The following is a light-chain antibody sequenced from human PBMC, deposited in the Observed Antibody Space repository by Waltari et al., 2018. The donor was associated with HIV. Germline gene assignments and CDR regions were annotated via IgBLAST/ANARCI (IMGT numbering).Light chain of an antibody. Sequence: DLQMTQSPPSLSASVGDRVTITCRASQTIGTYLNWYQQRPGKALKLLIHTASGLQGWLPTVVRGTGARADYPLASLSLRPEYVATYYCQRETSALGTFGQVTKVAIK. CDR2: TAS. CDR3: QRETSALGT. V-gene: IGKV1-39*01. CDR1: QTIGTY. J-gene: IGKJ1*01.